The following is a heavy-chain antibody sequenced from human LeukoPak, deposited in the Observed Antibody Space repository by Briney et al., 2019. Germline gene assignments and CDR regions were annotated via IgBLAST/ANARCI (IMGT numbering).Heavy chain of an antibody. CDR3: ARLTAHSSGFDY. V-gene: IGHV5-51*01. CDR1: EYSFASYW. D-gene: IGHD6-19*01. CDR2: IYPGDSDT. Sequence: GESLKISCKGSEYSFASYWIGWVRQMPGKSLEWMGIIYPGDSDTRYSPSFQGHVTISADKSITTAYLQWSSLKASDTAMYYCARLTAHSSGFDYWGQGTLVTVSS. J-gene: IGHJ4*02.